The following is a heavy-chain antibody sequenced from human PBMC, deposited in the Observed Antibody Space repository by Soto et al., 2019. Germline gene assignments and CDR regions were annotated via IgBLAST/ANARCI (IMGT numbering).Heavy chain of an antibody. CDR2: INSDGSST. V-gene: IGHV3-74*01. CDR3: ARVERYFDWLLPSNYYYYYMDV. D-gene: IGHD3-9*01. J-gene: IGHJ6*03. Sequence: GGSLRLSCAASGFTFSSYWMHWVRQAPGKGLVWVSRINSDGSSTSYADSVKGRFTISRDNAKNTLYLQMNSLRAEDTAVYYCARVERYFDWLLPSNYYYYYMDVWGKGTTVTVSS. CDR1: GFTFSSYW.